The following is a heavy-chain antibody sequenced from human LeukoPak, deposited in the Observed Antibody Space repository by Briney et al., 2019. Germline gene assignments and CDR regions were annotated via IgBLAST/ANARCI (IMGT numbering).Heavy chain of an antibody. D-gene: IGHD2-2*01. J-gene: IGHJ4*02. CDR3: ARGGVPAAAFDY. CDR2: IYYSVSI. V-gene: IGHV4-31*03. Sequence: SETLSLTCTVSGGSISSGGYYWSWIRQHPGKGLEWIGYIYYSVSIYYNPSLKSRVTISVDASKNQFSLKLSSVTAADTAVYYCARGGVPAAAFDYWGQGTLVTVSS. CDR1: GGSISSGGYY.